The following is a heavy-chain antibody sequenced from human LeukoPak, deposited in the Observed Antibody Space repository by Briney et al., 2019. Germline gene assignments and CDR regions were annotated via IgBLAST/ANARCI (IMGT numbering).Heavy chain of an antibody. CDR2: ISSSSSYI. J-gene: IGHJ6*02. V-gene: IGHV3-21*01. CDR1: GFTFSSYS. CDR3: ARDRHILAAAGTYYYYGMDV. Sequence: PGGSLRLSCAASGFTFSSYSMNWVRQAPGKGLEWVSSISSSSSYIYYADSVKGRFTISRDNAKNSLYLQMNSLRAEDTAVYYCARDRHILAAAGTYYYYGMDVWGQGTTVTVSS. D-gene: IGHD6-13*01.